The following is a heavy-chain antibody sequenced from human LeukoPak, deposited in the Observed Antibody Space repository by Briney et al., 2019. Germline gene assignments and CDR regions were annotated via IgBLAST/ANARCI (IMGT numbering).Heavy chain of an antibody. V-gene: IGHV4-30-2*01. CDR3: ARGRTTGYSSGWYWTFDY. CDR2: IYHSGST. D-gene: IGHD6-19*01. Sequence: SETLSLTCTVSGGSISSGGYYWSWIRQPPGKGLEWIGYIYHSGSTNYNPSLKSRVTISVDKSKNQFSLKLSSVTAADTAVYYCARGRTTGYSSGWYWTFDYWGQGTLVTVSS. CDR1: GGSISSGGYY. J-gene: IGHJ4*02.